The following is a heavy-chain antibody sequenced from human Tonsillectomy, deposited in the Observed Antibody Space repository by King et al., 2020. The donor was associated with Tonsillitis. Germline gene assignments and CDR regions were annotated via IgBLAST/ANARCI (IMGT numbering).Heavy chain of an antibody. Sequence: VQLVESGGGVVPPGGSLRLSCAASGFTFNKYTIHWVRQAPGKGLEWVAVISSDGSNYYYADSVKGRFTISRDNSKKTLYLQMNSVRPEDTPLYYCARDTYIFLNNYHLYYFDYWGQGSLVTVSS. CDR3: ARDTYIFLNNYHLYYFDY. CDR1: GFTFNKYT. CDR2: ISSDGSNY. J-gene: IGHJ4*01. V-gene: IGHV3-30-3*01. D-gene: IGHD3-3*02.